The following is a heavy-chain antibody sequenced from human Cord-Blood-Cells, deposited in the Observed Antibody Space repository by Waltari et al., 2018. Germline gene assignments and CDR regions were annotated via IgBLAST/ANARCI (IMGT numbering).Heavy chain of an antibody. J-gene: IGHJ4*02. CDR3: ARDDAAAFDY. CDR1: GFTFRSYG. Sequence: QVQLVESGGGVVQPGRSLRLSCAASGFTFRSYGMHWVRQAPGKGLDGVAFVWDDGSNKYYADSVKGRFTISRDNSKNTLYLQMNSLRAEDTAVYYCARDDAAAFDYWGQGTLVTVSS. D-gene: IGHD6-13*01. CDR2: VWDDGSNK. V-gene: IGHV3-33*01.